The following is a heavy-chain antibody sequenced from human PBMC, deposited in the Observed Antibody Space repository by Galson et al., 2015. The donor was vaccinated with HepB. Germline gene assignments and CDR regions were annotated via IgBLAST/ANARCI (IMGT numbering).Heavy chain of an antibody. CDR1: GFTVSSNY. CDR3: ASSLLPYSGYGYGMDV. D-gene: IGHD5-12*01. Sequence: SLRLSCAASGFTVSSNYMSWVRQAPGKGLEWVSVIYSGGSTYYADSVKGRFTISRDNSKNTLYLQMNSLRAEDTAVYYCASSLLPYSGYGYGMDVWGQGTTVTVSS. V-gene: IGHV3-66*01. CDR2: IYSGGST. J-gene: IGHJ6*02.